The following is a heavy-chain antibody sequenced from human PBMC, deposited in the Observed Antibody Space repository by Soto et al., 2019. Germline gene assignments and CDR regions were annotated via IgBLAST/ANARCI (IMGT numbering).Heavy chain of an antibody. J-gene: IGHJ5*02. D-gene: IGHD2-21*01. CDR3: AGDCDNSRCLIPGRFDP. CDR1: GYTFTSYY. V-gene: IGHV1-46*01. Sequence: ASVKVSCKASGYTFTSYYMHWVRQAPGQGLEWMGWISANDGSTSYAQKFQGRVTMTTDTSTSTAYMELRSLSSVTAADTAVYYCAGDCDNSRCLIPGRFDPWGQGTLVTVSS. CDR2: ISANDGST.